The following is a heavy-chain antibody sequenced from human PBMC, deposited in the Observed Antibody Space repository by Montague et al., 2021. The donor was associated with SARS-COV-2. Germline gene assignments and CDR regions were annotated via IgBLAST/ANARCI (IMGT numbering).Heavy chain of an antibody. D-gene: IGHD1-1*01. J-gene: IGHJ4*02. CDR2: VHYNGRT. CDR1: GDSISSSSYN. V-gene: IGHV4-39*01. CDR3: TRHVHMTWPEPSPGFDX. Sequence: SETLSLTCTVSGDSISSSSYNWGWIRQPPGKGLEWIGSVHYNGRTYYNPSLKSRVTIYVDTSKNQLSLRLSSVTAADTAVYYSTRHVHMTWPEPSPGFDXWGQGTLVTVSS.